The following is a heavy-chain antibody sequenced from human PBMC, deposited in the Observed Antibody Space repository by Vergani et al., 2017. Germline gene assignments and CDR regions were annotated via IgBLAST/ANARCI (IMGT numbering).Heavy chain of an antibody. J-gene: IGHJ4*02. Sequence: QVQLVQSGAAVKKPGASVKVSCNASGYTFTSYYIHWVRQAPGQELAWMGIINPSGFSTSFALKFQGRVTMTRDTSTSTVYMELSSLRSEYTAVYYCDRAIVGASTFDYWGQGTLVTGSS. CDR3: DRAIVGASTFDY. V-gene: IGHV1-46*03. CDR2: INPSGFST. D-gene: IGHD1-26*01. CDR1: GYTFTSYY.